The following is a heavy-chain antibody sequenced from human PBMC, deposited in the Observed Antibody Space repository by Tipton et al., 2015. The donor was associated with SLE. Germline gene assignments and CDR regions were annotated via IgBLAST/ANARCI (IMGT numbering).Heavy chain of an antibody. D-gene: IGHD6-6*01. CDR2: INHSGST. Sequence: TLSLTCTVSGGSISSSSYYWSWIRQPPGKGLEWIGEINHSGSTNYNPSLKSRVTISVDTAKNQFCLKLSSVTAADTAVYYCARYGTLDGYSSSSAFDYWGQGTLVTVSS. CDR1: GGSISSSSYY. V-gene: IGHV4-39*07. CDR3: ARYGTLDGYSSSSAFDY. J-gene: IGHJ4*02.